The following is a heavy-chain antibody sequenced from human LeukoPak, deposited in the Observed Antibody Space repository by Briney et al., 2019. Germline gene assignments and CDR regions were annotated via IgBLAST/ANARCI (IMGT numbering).Heavy chain of an antibody. D-gene: IGHD5-24*01. J-gene: IGHJ5*02. CDR2: INHSGST. V-gene: IGHV4-34*01. CDR3: ARDRWLQLQGWFDP. CDR1: GGSFSGYY. Sequence: PSETLSLTCAVSGGSFSGYYWSWIRQPPRKGLEWIGEINHSGSTNYNPSLKSLVTISVDTSKNQFSLKLSSVTAADTAVYYCARDRWLQLQGWFDPWGQGTLVTVSS.